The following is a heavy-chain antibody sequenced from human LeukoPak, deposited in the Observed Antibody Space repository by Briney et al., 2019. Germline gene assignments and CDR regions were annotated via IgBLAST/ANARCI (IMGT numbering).Heavy chain of an antibody. CDR1: GFTFSSYG. CDR3: AKNPTTTTVDWIDP. D-gene: IGHD1/OR15-1a*01. Sequence: PGGSLRLSCAASGFTFSSYGMHWVRQAPAKGLEWVSLISPSGGGTYYADSVKGRFTISRDNSNNTLYLQMTSLRADDTAVYYCAKNPTTTTVDWIDPWGQGTLVTVSS. CDR2: ISPSGGGT. V-gene: IGHV3-23*01. J-gene: IGHJ5*02.